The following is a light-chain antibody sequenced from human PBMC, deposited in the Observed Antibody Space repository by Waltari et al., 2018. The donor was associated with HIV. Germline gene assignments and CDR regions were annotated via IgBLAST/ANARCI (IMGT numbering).Light chain of an antibody. Sequence: DIQMTQSPSSLSASLGDRVTITCRASQNIYHYLNWYQHEPGKPPKLLIYAASTLQSGVPSRFSASGSETDFTLTIDNLQPEDFATYYCQQSSDLPSTFGPGTKVDLK. V-gene: IGKV1-39*01. CDR1: QNIYHY. J-gene: IGKJ3*01. CDR2: AAS. CDR3: QQSSDLPST.